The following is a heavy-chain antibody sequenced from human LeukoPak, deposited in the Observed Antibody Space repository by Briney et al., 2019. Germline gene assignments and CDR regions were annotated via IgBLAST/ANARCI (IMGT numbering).Heavy chain of an antibody. Sequence: ASVKVSCKASGYTFTGYYMHWVRQAPGQGLEWMGWINPNTGDTNYAQNFQGRVSMTRDTSISTAYMELSRLRSDDTAVYYCARTYYDFWSGYHIDAFDIWGQGTMVTVSS. J-gene: IGHJ3*02. CDR2: INPNTGDT. CDR1: GYTFTGYY. V-gene: IGHV1-2*02. D-gene: IGHD3-3*01. CDR3: ARTYYDFWSGYHIDAFDI.